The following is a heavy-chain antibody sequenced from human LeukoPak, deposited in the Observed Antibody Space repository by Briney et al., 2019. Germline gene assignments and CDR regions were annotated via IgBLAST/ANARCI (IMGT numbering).Heavy chain of an antibody. Sequence: GASVKASCKASGYTFTSYYMHWVRQAPGQGLEWMGIINPSGGSTSYAQKFQGRVTMTRDTSTSTVYMELSSLRSEDTAVYYCARVGELELPDYWGQGTLVTVSS. CDR3: ARVGELELPDY. CDR2: INPSGGST. V-gene: IGHV1-46*01. CDR1: GYTFTSYY. J-gene: IGHJ4*02. D-gene: IGHD1-7*01.